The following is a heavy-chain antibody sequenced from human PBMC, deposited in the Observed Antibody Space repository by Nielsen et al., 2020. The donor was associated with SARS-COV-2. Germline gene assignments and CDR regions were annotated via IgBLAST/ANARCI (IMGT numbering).Heavy chain of an antibody. Sequence: GGSLRLSCAASGFTFSNAWMSWVRQAPGKGLEWVGRIKSKTDGGTTDYAAPVKGRFTISRDDSKNTLYLQMNSLKTEDTAVYYCTTEEVTMIRGVIIPWGQGTLVTVSS. CDR3: TTEEVTMIRGVIIP. J-gene: IGHJ5*02. V-gene: IGHV3-15*01. D-gene: IGHD3-10*01. CDR2: IKSKTDGGTT. CDR1: GFTFSNAW.